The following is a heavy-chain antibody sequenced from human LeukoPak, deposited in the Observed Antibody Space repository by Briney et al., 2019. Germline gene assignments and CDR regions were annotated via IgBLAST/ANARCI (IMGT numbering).Heavy chain of an antibody. J-gene: IGHJ4*02. D-gene: IGHD6-6*01. V-gene: IGHV4-39*01. CDR1: GGSISSSSYS. CDR2: IYYGGST. Sequence: SETLSLTCTVSGGSISSSSYSWGWIRQPPGKGLVWIGTIYYGGSTNYNPSLKSRVTISVDTSKNQFSLKLSSVTAADTAVYYCARLGFYSSSSFSYFDYWGQGTLVTVSS. CDR3: ARLGFYSSSSFSYFDY.